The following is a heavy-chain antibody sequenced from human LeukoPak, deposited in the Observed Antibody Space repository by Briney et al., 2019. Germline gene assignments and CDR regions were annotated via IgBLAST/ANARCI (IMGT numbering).Heavy chain of an antibody. Sequence: GGSLRLPCAASGFTFSSYSMNWVRQAPGKGLEWVSSISSSSTYIYYADSVKGRFTISRDNAKNSLYLQMNSLRAEDTAVYYCARDTLLDWELLISSNWFDPWGQGTLVTVSS. CDR1: GFTFSSYS. J-gene: IGHJ5*02. D-gene: IGHD1-26*01. V-gene: IGHV3-21*01. CDR2: ISSSSTYI. CDR3: ARDTLLDWELLISSNWFDP.